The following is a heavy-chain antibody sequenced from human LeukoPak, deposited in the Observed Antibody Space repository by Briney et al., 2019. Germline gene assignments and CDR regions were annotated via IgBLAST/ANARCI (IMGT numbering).Heavy chain of an antibody. D-gene: IGHD2-2*01. CDR3: AIYCSSTSCSFDY. CDR1: GYTFTSYY. V-gene: IGHV1-46*01. CDR2: INPSGGST. Sequence: ASVKVSCKASGYTFTSYYMHWVRQAPGQGLEWMGLINPSGGSTSYAQKFQGRVTMTRDMSTSTVYMELSSLRSEDTAVYYCAIYCSSTSCSFDYWGQGTLVTVSS. J-gene: IGHJ4*02.